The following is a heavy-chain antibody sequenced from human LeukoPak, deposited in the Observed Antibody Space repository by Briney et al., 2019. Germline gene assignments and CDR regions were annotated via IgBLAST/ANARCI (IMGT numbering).Heavy chain of an antibody. J-gene: IGHJ4*02. V-gene: IGHV3-21*01. Sequence: GGSLRLSCAASGFTFSSYSMNWVRQAPGKGLEWVSSISSSSSYIYSADSVKGRFTISRDNAKNSLYLQMNSLRAEDTAVYYCAREYYFDYWGQGTLVTVSS. CDR2: ISSSSSYI. CDR3: AREYYFDY. CDR1: GFTFSSYS.